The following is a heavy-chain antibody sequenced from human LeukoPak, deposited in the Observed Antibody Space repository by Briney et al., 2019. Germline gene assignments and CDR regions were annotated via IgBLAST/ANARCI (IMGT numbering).Heavy chain of an antibody. CDR1: GGSISSYY. Sequence: SETLSLTCTVSGGSISSYYWSWLRQPPGKGLEWIGYIYYSGSTNYNPSLKSRVTISVDTSKNQFSLKLSSVTAADTAVYYCARHDYYDSSGPVSGSNWFDPWGQGTLVTVSS. V-gene: IGHV4-59*08. J-gene: IGHJ5*02. D-gene: IGHD3-22*01. CDR2: IYYSGST. CDR3: ARHDYYDSSGPVSGSNWFDP.